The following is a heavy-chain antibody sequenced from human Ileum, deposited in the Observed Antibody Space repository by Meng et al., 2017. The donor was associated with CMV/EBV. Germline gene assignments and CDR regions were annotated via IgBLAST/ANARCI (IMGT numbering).Heavy chain of an antibody. D-gene: IGHD2-2*01. J-gene: IGHJ4*02. CDR3: ARGSDCSSTSCYLTLMMY. V-gene: IGHV3-11*04. CDR2: ISSSGSTI. CDR1: GFTFSDYY. Sequence: GESLKISCAASGFTFSDYYMSWIRQAPGKGLEWVSYISSSGSTIYYADSVKGRFTISRDNAKNSLYLQMNSLRAEDTAVYYCARGSDCSSTSCYLTLMMYWGQGTLVTVSS.